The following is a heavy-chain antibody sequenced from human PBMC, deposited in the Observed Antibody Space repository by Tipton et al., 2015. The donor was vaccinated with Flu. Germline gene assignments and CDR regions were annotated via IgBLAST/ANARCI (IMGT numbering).Heavy chain of an antibody. CDR1: GGPISSSNW. Sequence: TLSLTCAVSGGPISSSNWWSWVRQPPGKGLEWIGEIYHSGSTNYNPSLKSRVTISVDKSKNQFSLKLSSVTAADTAVYYCARFSLWVGELLGIDYWGQGTLVTVSS. CDR2: IYHSGST. V-gene: IGHV4-4*02. D-gene: IGHD3-10*01. J-gene: IGHJ4*02. CDR3: ARFSLWVGELLGIDY.